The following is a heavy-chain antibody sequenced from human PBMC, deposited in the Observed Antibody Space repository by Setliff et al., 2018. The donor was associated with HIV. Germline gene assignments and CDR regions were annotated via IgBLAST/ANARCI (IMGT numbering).Heavy chain of an antibody. V-gene: IGHV3-72*01. CDR1: GFTFSDHY. J-gene: IGHJ3*02. CDR2: IRNKANSYTT. D-gene: IGHD3-3*01. CDR3: ARGLTIFGVVHDAFDI. Sequence: PGGSLRLSCAASGFTFSDHYMDWVRQAPGKGLEWIGRIRNKANSYTTEYAASVKGRFTISRDDSKNSLHLQMNSLETEDTAVYYCARGLTIFGVVHDAFDIWGQGTMVTV.